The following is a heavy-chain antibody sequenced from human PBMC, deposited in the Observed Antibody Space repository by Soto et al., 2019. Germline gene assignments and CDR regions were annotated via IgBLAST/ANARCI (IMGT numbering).Heavy chain of an antibody. CDR2: ISPNSEKT. Sequence: QGHLVQSGSEVKKPGASVRVSCEASGYTFSNFGISWVRQAPGEGLEWMGWISPNSEKTKIAQRFQGRVTMTTDISTNTSYQELRDLTSDTTAFYYCTKDANFADISTGYSVNDLWAQEPPATVSS. J-gene: IGHJ5*02. D-gene: IGHD3-9*01. CDR1: GYTFSNFG. V-gene: IGHV1-18*01. CDR3: TKDANFADISTGYSVNDL.